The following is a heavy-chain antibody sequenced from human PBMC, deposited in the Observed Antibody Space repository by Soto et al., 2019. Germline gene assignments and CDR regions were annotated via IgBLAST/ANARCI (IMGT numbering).Heavy chain of an antibody. CDR3: ARDWGYCSSSSCREPAFDV. J-gene: IGHJ3*01. V-gene: IGHV4-30-2*01. D-gene: IGHD2-15*01. Sequence: SETLSLTCAVSGGSINSGGFSWNWIRQPPGKGLEWIGYVYHSGSSYYNPSLKGRVTISLDRSKNQFSLTLNSVTGADTAVYYCARDWGYCSSSSCREPAFDVWGQGTVVTVSS. CDR2: VYHSGSS. CDR1: GGSINSGGFS.